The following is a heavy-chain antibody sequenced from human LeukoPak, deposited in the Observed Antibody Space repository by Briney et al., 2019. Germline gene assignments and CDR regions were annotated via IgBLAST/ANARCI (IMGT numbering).Heavy chain of an antibody. Sequence: ASVKVSCKASGYTFTGYYMHWVRQAPGQGLEWMGWINPNSGGTNYAQKFQGRVTMTRDTSVSTAYMELSRLRSGDTAVYYCARDITMIVVVPGIWGQGTMVTVSS. V-gene: IGHV1-2*02. CDR1: GYTFTGYY. CDR2: INPNSGGT. D-gene: IGHD3-22*01. CDR3: ARDITMIVVVPGI. J-gene: IGHJ3*02.